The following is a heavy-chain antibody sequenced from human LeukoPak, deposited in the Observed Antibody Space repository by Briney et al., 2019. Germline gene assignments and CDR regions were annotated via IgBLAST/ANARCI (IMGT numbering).Heavy chain of an antibody. CDR3: GRRPAVDGPIDN. V-gene: IGHV4-59*01. D-gene: IGHD3/OR15-3a*01. J-gene: IGHJ4*02. CDR2: IYSSGTT. CDR1: GVSLHRSF. Sequence: SETLSLTCVVSGVSLHRSFWTWVRQPPGKGLEWIGRIYSSGTTDYSPSLKSRLTISIDTSKNQFSLRLASLTAADTAVYFCGRRPAVDGPIDNWGQGILVAVSS.